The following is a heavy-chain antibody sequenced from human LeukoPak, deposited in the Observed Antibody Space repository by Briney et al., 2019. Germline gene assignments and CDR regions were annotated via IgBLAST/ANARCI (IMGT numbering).Heavy chain of an antibody. CDR1: GYTFTSYY. Sequence: ASVKVSCKASGYTFTSYYMHWVRQAPGQGLEWMGIINPSGGSTSYAQKFQGRVTMTRDTSISTAYMELSRLRSDDTAVYYCARRGPYDEAFDIWGQGTMVTVSS. D-gene: IGHD3-16*01. CDR2: INPSGGST. J-gene: IGHJ3*02. CDR3: ARRGPYDEAFDI. V-gene: IGHV1-46*01.